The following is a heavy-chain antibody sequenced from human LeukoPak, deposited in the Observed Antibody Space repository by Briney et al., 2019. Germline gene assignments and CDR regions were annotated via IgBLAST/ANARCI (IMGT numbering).Heavy chain of an antibody. CDR2: ISYDGGSQ. Sequence: GGSLRLSCAASGFTFSDHAMHWVRQAPGKGLEWVAVISYDGGSQYSADSVKGRFTISRDNSKSTLYLQMNSLRTEDTAVYYCGRSGQFFDWLLSDYWGQGTLVTVSS. D-gene: IGHD3/OR15-3a*01. CDR1: GFTFSDHA. CDR3: GRSGQFFDWLLSDY. J-gene: IGHJ4*02. V-gene: IGHV3-30-3*01.